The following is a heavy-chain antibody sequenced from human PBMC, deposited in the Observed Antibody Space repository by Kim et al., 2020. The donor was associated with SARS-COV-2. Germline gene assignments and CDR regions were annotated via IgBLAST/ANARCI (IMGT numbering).Heavy chain of an antibody. Sequence: GGSLRLSCAGSGFTVSSYAMSWVRQAPGKGLEWVSAGSHSGGGTYYADSVKGRLTISRDNSKDTLYLQMNSLRAEDTAVYYCAKEMMGRGGFRTVDYWG. CDR1: GFTVSSYA. CDR2: GSHSGGGT. D-gene: IGHD3-10*01. J-gene: IGHJ4*01. CDR3: AKEMMGRGGFRTVDY. V-gene: IGHV3-23*01.